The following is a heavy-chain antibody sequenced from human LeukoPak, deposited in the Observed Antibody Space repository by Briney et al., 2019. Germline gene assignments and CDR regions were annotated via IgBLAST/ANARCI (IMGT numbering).Heavy chain of an antibody. V-gene: IGHV3-23*01. CDR2: INGGGSSA. CDR3: AKVYHDSGCLIDY. D-gene: IGHD6-19*01. J-gene: IGHJ4*02. Sequence: GGSLRLSCTASGFIFSNHAMSWVRQAPGKGLEWGSTINGGGSSAAYADSVRGRFAISRDNSKNTVYLQMNSLRAEDTAIYYCAKVYHDSGCLIDYWGQGTLVTVSS. CDR1: GFIFSNHA.